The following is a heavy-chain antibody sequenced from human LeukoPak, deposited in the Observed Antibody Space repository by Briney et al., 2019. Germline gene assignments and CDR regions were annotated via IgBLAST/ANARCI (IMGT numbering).Heavy chain of an antibody. V-gene: IGHV3-7*01. Sequence: GGSLRLSCAASGFTFSSYWMIWVRQAPGKGLEWVANIKQDGSEKHYVDSVKGRFTISRDNAKNSLFLQMNSLRVEDTAVYYCARVKQQLVRLLGRDTTYYYYYYMDVWGKGTTVTVSS. CDR2: IKQDGSEK. J-gene: IGHJ6*03. CDR1: GFTFSSYW. CDR3: ARVKQQLVRLLGRDTTYYYYYYMDV. D-gene: IGHD6-13*01.